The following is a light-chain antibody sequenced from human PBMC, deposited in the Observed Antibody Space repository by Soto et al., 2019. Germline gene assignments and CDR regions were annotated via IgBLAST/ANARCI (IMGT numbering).Light chain of an antibody. CDR2: AAS. CDR1: QDISSY. CDR3: QQYYIYPWT. Sequence: AIRMTQSPSSFSASTGDRVTITCRASQDISSYLAWYQQKPGKAPKLLIYAASTLQSGVPSRFSGSGSGTDFTLTISCLQSEDFATYYCQQYYIYPWTFGQGTKVEIK. V-gene: IGKV1-8*01. J-gene: IGKJ1*01.